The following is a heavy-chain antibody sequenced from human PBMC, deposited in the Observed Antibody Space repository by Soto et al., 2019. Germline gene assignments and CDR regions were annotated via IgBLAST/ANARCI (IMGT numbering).Heavy chain of an antibody. CDR2: INPYNGNT. CDR3: ARDAAVGLFDY. J-gene: IGHJ4*02. CDR1: GYTFTSYG. D-gene: IGHD1-26*01. V-gene: IGHV1-18*01. Sequence: QVQLVQSGAEVKKPGASVKVSCKASGYTFTSYGISWVRQAPGQGLEWMGWINPYNGNTKYAQKLQGRVTMTTDTSTSTAHMELRSLRSDDTAVYYCARDAAVGLFDYWGQGTLVTVSS.